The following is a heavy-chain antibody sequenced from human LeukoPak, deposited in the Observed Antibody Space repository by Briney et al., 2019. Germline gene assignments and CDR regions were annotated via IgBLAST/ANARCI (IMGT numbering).Heavy chain of an antibody. D-gene: IGHD3-10*01. Sequence: GGSLRLSCSASGFTFSTSAMHWVRQAPGKGLEDVSAISSNGGSTYYADSVKGRFTISRDNSKNTLHLQMSSLRAEDTAVYYCVGVRWFGGSNWFDPWGQGTLVTVSS. CDR1: GFTFSTSA. J-gene: IGHJ5*02. CDR3: VGVRWFGGSNWFDP. CDR2: ISSNGGST. V-gene: IGHV3-64D*09.